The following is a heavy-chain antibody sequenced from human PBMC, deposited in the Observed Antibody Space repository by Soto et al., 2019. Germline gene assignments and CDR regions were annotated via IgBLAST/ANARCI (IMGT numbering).Heavy chain of an antibody. CDR3: ARSEATVLDY. Sequence: SETLSLTCSVSGGSISSGDYYWSWIRQYPGKGLEWIGYIYYSGITYYDPSLKSHSSISLDASENQFSLKLSSVTAADTAVYYCARSEATVLDYWGQGTLVTVSS. J-gene: IGHJ4*02. V-gene: IGHV4-31*01. CDR1: GGSISSGDYY. D-gene: IGHD4-17*01. CDR2: IYYSGIT.